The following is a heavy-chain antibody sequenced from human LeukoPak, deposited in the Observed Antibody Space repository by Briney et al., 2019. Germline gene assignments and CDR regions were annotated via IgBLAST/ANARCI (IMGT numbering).Heavy chain of an antibody. V-gene: IGHV3-74*01. D-gene: IGHD6-13*01. Sequence: GGSLRLSCAVSGFIFSDYWIHWVRQSPGKGLVWVSRINTGVSSTSYADSVKGRFTISRDNAKNTVYLQMNSLRAEDTAVYYCARVYFSGTSLDYWGQGTLVTVSS. CDR3: ARVYFSGTSLDY. J-gene: IGHJ4*02. CDR1: GFIFSDYW. CDR2: INTGVSST.